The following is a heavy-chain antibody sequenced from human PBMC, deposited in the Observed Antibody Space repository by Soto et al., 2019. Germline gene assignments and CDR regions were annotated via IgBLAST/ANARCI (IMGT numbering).Heavy chain of an antibody. CDR2: IWFDGSNK. CDR1: GFTFSSYG. V-gene: IGHV3-33*01. J-gene: IGHJ4*02. Sequence: QVQLVESGGGVDQPGRSLRLSCAATGFTFSSYGMHWVRQAPGKGLEWVAVIWFDGSNKFYADSVKGRFTISRDNSNITVSLQMNSQIDEDSAEYYCATTGPYWGQGTLVTVSS. CDR3: ATTGPY.